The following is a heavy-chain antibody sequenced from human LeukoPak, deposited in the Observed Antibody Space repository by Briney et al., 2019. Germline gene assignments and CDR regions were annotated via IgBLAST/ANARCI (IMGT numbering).Heavy chain of an antibody. J-gene: IGHJ3*02. CDR2: IWYDGSNE. D-gene: IGHD3-3*01. Sequence: GGSLRLSCAASGFTFSSYGMHWVRQAPGKGLEWVAIIWYDGSNEYFADSVRGRFTISRDNSRNILYLQMSSLRAEDTAVYYCVRDLDHNDFWSGYWPDAFDTWGQGTMVSVSS. CDR3: VRDLDHNDFWSGYWPDAFDT. CDR1: GFTFSSYG. V-gene: IGHV3-33*01.